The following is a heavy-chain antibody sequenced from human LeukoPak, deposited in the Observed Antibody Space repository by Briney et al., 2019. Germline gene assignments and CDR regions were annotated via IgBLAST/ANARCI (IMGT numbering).Heavy chain of an antibody. CDR1: GGSISSNSYY. Sequence: SETLSLTCTVSGGSISSNSYYWGWIRQPPGKGLECFGTIYYTGTTYYNPFLKSRVTISVDTSRNQFSLKLSSVTAADTAVYYCARRSVVTAISFDAFDIWGQGAMVTVSS. V-gene: IGHV4-39*07. CDR2: IYYTGTT. CDR3: ARRSVVTAISFDAFDI. J-gene: IGHJ3*02. D-gene: IGHD2-21*02.